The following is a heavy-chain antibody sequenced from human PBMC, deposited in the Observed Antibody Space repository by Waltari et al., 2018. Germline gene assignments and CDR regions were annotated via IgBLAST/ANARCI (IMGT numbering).Heavy chain of an antibody. CDR1: GFPFDAYA. J-gene: IGHJ4*02. Sequence: EVQLVESGGVVVQPGGSLRLSCAASGFPFDAYAMHWVRQAPGKGLEWVSLISWDGGSTYYADSVKGRFTISRDNSKNSLYLQMNSLRAEDTALYYCAKALGDYFDYWGQGTLVTVSS. V-gene: IGHV3-43D*04. CDR3: AKALGDYFDY. CDR2: ISWDGGST.